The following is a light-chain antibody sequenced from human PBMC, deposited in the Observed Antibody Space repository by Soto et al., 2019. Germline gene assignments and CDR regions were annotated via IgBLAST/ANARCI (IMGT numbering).Light chain of an antibody. Sequence: DIQMTQSPSTLSASVGDRVTITCRASQSISSWLAWYQQKPGKAPKLLIYDASSLESGVPSRFSGSGSGTDFTLTISRLQPEDFATYYCQKANSFPQITFGQGTRLEIK. CDR1: QSISSW. J-gene: IGKJ5*01. CDR2: DAS. V-gene: IGKV1-5*01. CDR3: QKANSFPQIT.